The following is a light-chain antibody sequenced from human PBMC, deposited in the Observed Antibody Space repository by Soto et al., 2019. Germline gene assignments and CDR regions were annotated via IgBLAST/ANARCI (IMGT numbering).Light chain of an antibody. CDR1: QSVSNY. CDR3: QHRCNWPLT. J-gene: IGKJ4*01. CDR2: DTS. V-gene: IGKV3-11*01. Sequence: EMLLTQSPATLSLAPGERATLSCRASQSVSNYLGWYQQKPGQAPRLLIYDTSNRATGIPARFSGSGSGTDFTLTISSLEPEDFAVYYCQHRCNWPLTFGGGTKVDIK.